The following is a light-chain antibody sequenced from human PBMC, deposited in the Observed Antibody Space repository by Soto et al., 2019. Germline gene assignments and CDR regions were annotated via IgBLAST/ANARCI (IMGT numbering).Light chain of an antibody. CDR3: QQFNSYPMT. CDR2: PAS. J-gene: IGKJ5*01. CDR1: QDISNF. Sequence: DLQMTQSPSSLSASVGDRVTITCRASQDISNFLTWFQQKPGEAPKSLISPASTLQSGVPSRFSGAGSGTDFTLTISSLQPEDSATYYCQQFNSYPMTFGQGTRLEIK. V-gene: IGKV1-16*01.